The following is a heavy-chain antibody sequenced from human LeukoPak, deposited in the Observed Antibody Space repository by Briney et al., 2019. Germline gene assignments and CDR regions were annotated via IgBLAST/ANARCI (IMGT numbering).Heavy chain of an antibody. D-gene: IGHD3-3*01. CDR3: AKEGYDFWSGYYGPGYYGMDV. J-gene: IGHJ6*02. Sequence: GGSLRLSCAASGFTFSSYAMSWVRQAPGKGVEWVSAISGSGVITYYSASVKGPFTISTDNSKNTLYLQMNSLRAEDTAVYYCAKEGYDFWSGYYGPGYYGMDVWGQGTTVTVSS. V-gene: IGHV3-23*01. CDR2: ISGSGVIT. CDR1: GFTFSSYA.